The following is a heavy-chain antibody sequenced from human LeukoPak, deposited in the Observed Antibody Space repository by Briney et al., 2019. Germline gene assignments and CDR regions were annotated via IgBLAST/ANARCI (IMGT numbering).Heavy chain of an antibody. V-gene: IGHV4-34*01. Sequence: SETLSLTCAVYGGSFSGYYWSWIRQPPGKGLEWIGEINHSGSTNYNPSLKSRVTISVETSKNQFSLKLSSVTAADTAVYYCASGPRNYYDSSGYTKTFDYWGQGTLVTVSS. D-gene: IGHD3-22*01. J-gene: IGHJ4*02. CDR1: GGSFSGYY. CDR3: ASGPRNYYDSSGYTKTFDY. CDR2: INHSGST.